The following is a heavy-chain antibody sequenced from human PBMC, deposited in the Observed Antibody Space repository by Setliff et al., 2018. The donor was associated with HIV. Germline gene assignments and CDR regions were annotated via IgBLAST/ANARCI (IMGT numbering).Heavy chain of an antibody. J-gene: IGHJ4*01. Sequence: SETLSLTCTVSGDSASNSRYYWAWIRQPPGKGLEYIGSIHCDEKTYYNPSLKSRVTISIDTSKNQFSLKLNSLTTADTAVYYCARYRSGDSDISLDQWGHGALVTVSS. V-gene: IGHV4-39*07. CDR3: ARYRSGDSDISLDQ. D-gene: IGHD3-10*01. CDR2: IHCDEKT. CDR1: GDSASNSRYY.